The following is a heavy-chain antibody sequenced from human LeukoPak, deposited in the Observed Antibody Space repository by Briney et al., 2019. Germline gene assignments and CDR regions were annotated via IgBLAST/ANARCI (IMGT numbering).Heavy chain of an antibody. CDR2: IYYSGST. CDR1: GGSISSSSYY. Sequence: PSETLSLTCTVSGGSISSSSYYWGWIRQPPGKGLEWIGSIYYSGSTYYNPSLKSRVTISVDTSKNQFSLKLSSVTAADTAVYYCACLVAVTAMVNRRYFDYWGQGTLVTVSS. CDR3: ACLVAVTAMVNRRYFDY. J-gene: IGHJ4*02. V-gene: IGHV4-39*01. D-gene: IGHD2-21*02.